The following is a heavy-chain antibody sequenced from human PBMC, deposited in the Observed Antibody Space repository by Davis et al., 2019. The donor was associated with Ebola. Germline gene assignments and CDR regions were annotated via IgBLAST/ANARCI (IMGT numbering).Heavy chain of an antibody. CDR2: IRSTSDGGRI. CDR1: GFRFSDSC. CDR3: TKESFYGMV. Sequence: PAGSLRLSCVGSGFRFSDSCMNLVRQRPGKGLEWVGRIRSTSDGGRIDYPAPVGGRFTISRDDSKNVVYLQMNGLKIEDTGLYYCTKESFYGMVWGKGTTVTVSS. J-gene: IGHJ6*04. V-gene: IGHV3-15*07. D-gene: IGHD2/OR15-2a*01.